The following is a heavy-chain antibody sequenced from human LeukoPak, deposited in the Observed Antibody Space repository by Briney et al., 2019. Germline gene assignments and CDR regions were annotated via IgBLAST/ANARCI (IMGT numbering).Heavy chain of an antibody. CDR2: INHSGST. CDR1: GGSFSGNY. D-gene: IGHD3-10*01. CDR3: ARRPRYYYGSGSYFYGWFDP. J-gene: IGHJ5*02. Sequence: SETLSLTCAVYGGSFSGNYWSWIRQPPGKGLEWIGEINHSGSTNYNPPLKSRVTISVDTSKNQFSLKLSSVTAADTAVYYCARRPRYYYGSGSYFYGWFDPWGQGTLVTVSS. V-gene: IGHV4-34*01.